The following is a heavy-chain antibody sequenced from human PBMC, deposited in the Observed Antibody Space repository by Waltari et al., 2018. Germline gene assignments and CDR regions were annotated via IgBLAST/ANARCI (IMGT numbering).Heavy chain of an antibody. CDR1: GSTLTELS. D-gene: IGHD5-12*01. CDR3: ATDRGSGYDRMGRYNWFDP. CDR2: FDPEDGET. J-gene: IGHJ5*02. Sequence: QVQLVQSGAEVKKPGASVKVYCKVSGSTLTELSMHWVRQAPGNGLEWMGGFDPEDGETIYAQKFQGRVTMTEDTSTDTAYMELSSLRSEDTAVYYCATDRGSGYDRMGRYNWFDPWGQGTLVTVSS. V-gene: IGHV1-24*01.